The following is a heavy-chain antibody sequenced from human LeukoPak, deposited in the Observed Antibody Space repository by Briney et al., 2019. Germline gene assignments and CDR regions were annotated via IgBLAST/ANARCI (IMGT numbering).Heavy chain of an antibody. D-gene: IGHD3-10*01. CDR3: ARTSISITMVRGVIIWAFDI. CDR1: GGTFSNYG. J-gene: IGHJ3*02. CDR2: IIPIFGTA. V-gene: IGHV1-69*13. Sequence: SVKVSCKASGGTFSNYGISWVRQAPGQGLEWMGGIIPIFGTANYAQKFQGRVTITADESTSTAYMELSSLRSEDTAVYYCARTSISITMVRGVIIWAFDIWGQGTMVTVSS.